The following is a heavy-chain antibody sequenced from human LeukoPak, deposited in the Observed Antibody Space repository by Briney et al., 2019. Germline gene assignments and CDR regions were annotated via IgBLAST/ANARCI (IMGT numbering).Heavy chain of an antibody. CDR1: GGTFSSYD. V-gene: IGHV1-69*06. Sequence: ASVKVSCKASGGTFSSYDISWVRQAPGQGLEWMGGIIPNVGTANYAQKFQGRVTTTADKSTSTAYLELSSRRSDDAAVYYGARGRRTFHYFDYWGQGTMVSVS. CDR2: IIPNVGTA. J-gene: IGHJ4*02. D-gene: IGHD2-21*01. CDR3: ARGRRTFHYFDY.